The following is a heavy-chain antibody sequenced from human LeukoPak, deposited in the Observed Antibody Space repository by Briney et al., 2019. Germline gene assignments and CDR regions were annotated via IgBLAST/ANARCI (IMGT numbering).Heavy chain of an antibody. CDR1: GFTFDDYA. J-gene: IGHJ4*02. CDR2: LSASGGLT. Sequence: GGSLRLSCAASGFTFDDYAMSWVRQAPGKGLEWVSGLSASGGLTYYSDSVKGRFTISRDNSKNTLYLQMNSLRADDTAVYYCAKGGSSYSEMDYWGQGTLVTVSS. V-gene: IGHV3-23*01. D-gene: IGHD4-11*01. CDR3: AKGGSSYSEMDY.